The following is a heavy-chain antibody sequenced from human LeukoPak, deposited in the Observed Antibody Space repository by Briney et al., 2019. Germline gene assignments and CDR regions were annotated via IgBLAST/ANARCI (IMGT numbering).Heavy chain of an antibody. CDR2: ISYDGSNK. V-gene: IGHV3-30*04. J-gene: IGHJ4*02. CDR3: ARLTAAGRRTDFDY. Sequence: GGSLRLSCAASGFNFSSYAMHWVRQAPGKGLEWVAAISYDGSNKYYGDSVKGRFTISRDNSKNTLYLQMNSLRVEDTAVYYCARLTAAGRRTDFDYWGQGTLVTVSS. D-gene: IGHD6-13*01. CDR1: GFNFSSYA.